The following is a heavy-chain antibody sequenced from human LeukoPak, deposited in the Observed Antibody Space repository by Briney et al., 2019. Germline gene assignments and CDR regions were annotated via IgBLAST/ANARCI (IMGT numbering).Heavy chain of an antibody. CDR3: ARDRSSTWAAAGTFNY. Sequence: GASVKVSCKASGYTFTGYYMHWVRQAPGQGLEWMGWINPNSGGTNYAQKFQGRVTMTRDTSISTAYMELSRLRSDDTAVYYCARDRSSTWAAAGTFNYWGQGTLVTVSS. V-gene: IGHV1-2*02. D-gene: IGHD6-13*01. CDR2: INPNSGGT. J-gene: IGHJ4*02. CDR1: GYTFTGYY.